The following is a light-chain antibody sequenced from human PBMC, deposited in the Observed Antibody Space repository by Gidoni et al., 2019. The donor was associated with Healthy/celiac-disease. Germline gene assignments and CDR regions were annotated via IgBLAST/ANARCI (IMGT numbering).Light chain of an antibody. CDR1: QSFLHSNGCNY. Sequence: DNVVNQSPRSLPVTPGVPAPIPCRPSQSFLHSNGCNYLEWYLQKPEQSPQLLLYLGSNRAGGVADRISGGGAGTDFTLKSSRVEAEDVGVYYCMQALQTRLTFGGXTKVEIK. V-gene: IGKV2-28*01. CDR3: MQALQTRLT. CDR2: LGS. J-gene: IGKJ4*01.